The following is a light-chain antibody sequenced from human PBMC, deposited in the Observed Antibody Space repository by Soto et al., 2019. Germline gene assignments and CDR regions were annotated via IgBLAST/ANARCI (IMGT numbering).Light chain of an antibody. Sequence: DIVMTQSPDSLAVSLGERATINCESIQSVLKSSNNKNYLAWYQKKPGQPPKVLINWASTRESGVPDRFSVSGSGTDFTLTSTSLQAEDVAVYYCQQYYSAPYAFGQGPKLEIK. CDR3: QQYYSAPYA. CDR2: WAS. CDR1: QSVLKSSNNKNY. V-gene: IGKV4-1*01. J-gene: IGKJ2*01.